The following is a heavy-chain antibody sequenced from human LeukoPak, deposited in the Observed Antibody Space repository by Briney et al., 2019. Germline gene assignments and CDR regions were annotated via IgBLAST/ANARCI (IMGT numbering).Heavy chain of an antibody. J-gene: IGHJ6*02. CDR1: GFSVSNNY. V-gene: IGHV3-53*01. D-gene: IGHD2-21*02. CDR3: ARDLRQTARPFYYGMDV. Sequence: PGGSLRLSCAASGFSVSNNYMSWVRQAAGKGLEWVSVIYSSGSTYYADSVKGRFTVSRDNSKNTLYLQMNSLRAEDTAVYYCARDLRQTARPFYYGMDVWGQGTTVTVSS. CDR2: IYSSGST.